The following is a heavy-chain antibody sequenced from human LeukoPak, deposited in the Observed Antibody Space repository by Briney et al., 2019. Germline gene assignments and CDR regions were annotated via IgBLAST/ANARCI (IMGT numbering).Heavy chain of an antibody. D-gene: IGHD2-21*02. CDR1: GFTFDDYA. J-gene: IGHJ4*02. CDR3: ASGLVVTAIHREPYYFDY. Sequence: PGGSLRLSCAASGFTFDDYAMHWVRQAPGKGLEWVSGISWNSGSIGYADSVKGRFTISRDNAKNSLYLQMNSLRVEDTAVYYCASGLVVTAIHREPYYFDYWGQGTLVTVSS. CDR2: ISWNSGSI. V-gene: IGHV3-9*01.